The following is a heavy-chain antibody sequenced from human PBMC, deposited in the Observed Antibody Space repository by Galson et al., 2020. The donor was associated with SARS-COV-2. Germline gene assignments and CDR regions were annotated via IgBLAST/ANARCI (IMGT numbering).Heavy chain of an antibody. J-gene: IGHJ4*02. CDR1: GGFISSGSYY. D-gene: IGHD1-26*01. V-gene: IGHV4-61*02. Sequence: SETLSLTCTVSGGFISSGSYYWSWIRQPAGKGLEWIGRIYTGVNTNYNPSLKSRVTISVDTSKNQFSLKLSSVTAADTAVYYCARQPLWELLPCFDYWGQGTLVTVSS. CDR3: ARQPLWELLPCFDY. CDR2: IYTGVNT.